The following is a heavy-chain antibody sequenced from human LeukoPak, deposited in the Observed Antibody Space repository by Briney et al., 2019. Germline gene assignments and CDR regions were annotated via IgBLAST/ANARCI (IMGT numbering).Heavy chain of an antibody. CDR2: ISGSGGST. CDR3: ARDNDYGDYVRYFDY. J-gene: IGHJ4*02. CDR1: GYIFSSYA. Sequence: GGSLRLSCAASGYIFSSYAMNWVRQAPGKGLEWVSAISGSGGSTYYADSVKGRFTISRDNSKNTLYLQMNSLRAEDTAVYYCARDNDYGDYVRYFDYWGQGTLVTVSS. D-gene: IGHD4-17*01. V-gene: IGHV3-23*01.